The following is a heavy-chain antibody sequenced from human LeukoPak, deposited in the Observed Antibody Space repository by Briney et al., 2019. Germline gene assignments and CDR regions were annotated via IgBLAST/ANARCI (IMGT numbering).Heavy chain of an antibody. J-gene: IGHJ4*02. D-gene: IGHD6-13*01. CDR1: GFTFSDYA. CDR3: ARGTDIAAAGIQEDY. V-gene: IGHV3-23*01. CDR2: VSGGGANS. Sequence: PGGSLRLSCAASGFTFSDYAMSWVRQAPGRGLEWVSAVSGGGANSYYADSVKGRFTISRDDSKNTLYLQMNSLRADDTAVYYCARGTDIAAAGIQEDYWGQGTLVTVSS.